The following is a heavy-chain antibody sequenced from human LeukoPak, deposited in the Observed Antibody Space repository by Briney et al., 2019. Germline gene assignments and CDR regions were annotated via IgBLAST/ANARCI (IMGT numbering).Heavy chain of an antibody. J-gene: IGHJ4*02. V-gene: IGHV3-21*01. CDR2: ISSSSSYI. CDR3: AREGSQLGILDY. D-gene: IGHD1-1*01. Sequence: PGGSLRLSCAAPGFTFITYNMNWVRQAPGKGLEWVSSISSSSSYIYYADSVKGRFTISRDNAKNSLYLQMNSLRAEDTAVYYCAREGSQLGILDYWGQGTLVTVSS. CDR1: GFTFITYN.